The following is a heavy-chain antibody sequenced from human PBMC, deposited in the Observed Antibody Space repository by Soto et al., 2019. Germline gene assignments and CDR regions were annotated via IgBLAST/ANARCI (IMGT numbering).Heavy chain of an antibody. J-gene: IGHJ4*02. Sequence: EVQLVESGGGLIQPGGSLRLSCAASGFTVSSNYMSWVRQAPGKGLEWVSVIYSGGSTYYEDSVKGRFTISRDNSKNTLYLQMNSLRAEETAVYYCASQEPTGTSDYWGQGTLVTVSS. CDR3: ASQEPTGTSDY. CDR2: IYSGGST. CDR1: GFTVSSNY. D-gene: IGHD1-1*01. V-gene: IGHV3-53*01.